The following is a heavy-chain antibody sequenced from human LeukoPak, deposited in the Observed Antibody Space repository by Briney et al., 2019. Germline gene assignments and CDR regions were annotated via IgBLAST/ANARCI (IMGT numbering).Heavy chain of an antibody. V-gene: IGHV4-59*08. D-gene: IGHD4-23*01. J-gene: IGHJ4*02. CDR1: GGSIRGYY. CDR3: ARHPSWPDYGGTFDY. Sequence: SETLSLTCTVSGGSIRGYYWSWIRQTPGKGLEWIVYIYSSGTTNYNPSLKSRVTISVDTSKNQFSLKLNSVTAADTAVYYCARHPSWPDYGGTFDYWGQGTLVIVSS. CDR2: IYSSGTT.